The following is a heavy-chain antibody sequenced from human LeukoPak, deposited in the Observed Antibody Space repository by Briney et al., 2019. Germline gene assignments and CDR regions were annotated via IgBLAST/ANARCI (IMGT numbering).Heavy chain of an antibody. CDR3: ASPPKDQDSSGY. CDR1: GGSFSGYY. J-gene: IGHJ4*02. Sequence: PSETLSLTCAVYGGSFSGYYWSWIRQPPGKGLEWIGEINHSGSTNYNPSLKSRATISVDTSKNQFSLKLSSVTAADTAVYYCASPPKDQDSSGYWGQGTLVTVSS. V-gene: IGHV4-34*01. D-gene: IGHD3-22*01. CDR2: INHSGST.